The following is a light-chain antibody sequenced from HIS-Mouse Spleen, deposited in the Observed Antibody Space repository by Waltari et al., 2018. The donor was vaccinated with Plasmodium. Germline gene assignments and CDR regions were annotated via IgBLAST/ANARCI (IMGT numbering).Light chain of an antibody. CDR3: QQYGSSPRALT. J-gene: IGKJ4*01. V-gene: IGKV3-20*01. CDR1: QSVSSSY. Sequence: EIVLTQSPGTLSLSPGDRATLPCRASQSVSSSYLAWYQQKPGQSPRLLIYGASSRATGIPDRFSGSGSGTDFTLTISRLEPEDFAVYYCQQYGSSPRALTFGGGTKVEIK. CDR2: GAS.